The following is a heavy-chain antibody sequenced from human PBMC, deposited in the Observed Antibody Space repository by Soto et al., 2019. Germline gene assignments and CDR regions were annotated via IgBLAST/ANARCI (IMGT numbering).Heavy chain of an antibody. Sequence: EVQLVESGGGLAQPGGSLRLSCAASGFTFSTYWMTWVRQAPGKGLEWVANIKQDGSEKYYVDSVKGRFTISRDTAKNSLYLQMNSLRAEDTAVYYCATTGGYSSTWLLYYFDYWGQGTLVTVSS. V-gene: IGHV3-7*03. CDR2: IKQDGSEK. CDR3: ATTGGYSSTWLLYYFDY. CDR1: GFTFSTYW. J-gene: IGHJ4*02. D-gene: IGHD6-13*01.